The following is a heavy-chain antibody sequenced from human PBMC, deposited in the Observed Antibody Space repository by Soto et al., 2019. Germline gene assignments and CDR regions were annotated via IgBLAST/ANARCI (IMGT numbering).Heavy chain of an antibody. J-gene: IGHJ4*02. CDR3: ARDKITGLFDY. V-gene: IGHV4-59*12. Sequence: SETLSLTCTVSGGSISSYYWSWIRQPPGTGLEWIGELDQSGSTNYNPSLKSRVTISVDMSKTQFSLKLTSVTAADTAVYYCARDKITGLFDYWGQGTLVTVS. CDR2: LDQSGST. D-gene: IGHD2-8*02. CDR1: GGSISSYY.